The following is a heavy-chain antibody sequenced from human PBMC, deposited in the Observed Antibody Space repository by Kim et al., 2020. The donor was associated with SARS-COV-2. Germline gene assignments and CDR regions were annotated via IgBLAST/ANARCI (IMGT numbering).Heavy chain of an antibody. CDR2: INTNTGNS. CDR1: GYTFTSYA. V-gene: IGHV7-4-1*02. CDR3: AREIYSNYGDNWFDP. J-gene: IGHJ5*02. Sequence: ASVKVSCKASGYTFTSYAMNWVRQAPGQGLEWMGWINTNTGNSTYAQGFTGRFVFSLDTSVSTAYLQISSLKAEDTAVYYCAREIYSNYGDNWFDPWGQGTLITVSS. D-gene: IGHD4-4*01.